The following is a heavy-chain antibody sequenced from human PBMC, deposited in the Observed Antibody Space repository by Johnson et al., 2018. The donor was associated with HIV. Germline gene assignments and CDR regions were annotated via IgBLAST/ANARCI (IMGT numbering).Heavy chain of an antibody. J-gene: IGHJ3*02. Sequence: VQLVESGGGLVKPGESLRLSCVASGFTFSDVWMTWVRQAPGRGLEWVSSISDGSSTSYADSVKGRFTISRDNAKNTLYLQMNSLRAEDTAVYYCAREGGIAAAGTDAFDIWGQGTMVTVSS. CDR3: AREGGIAAAGTDAFDI. D-gene: IGHD6-13*01. CDR1: GFTFSDVW. CDR2: ISDGSST. V-gene: IGHV3-69-1*01.